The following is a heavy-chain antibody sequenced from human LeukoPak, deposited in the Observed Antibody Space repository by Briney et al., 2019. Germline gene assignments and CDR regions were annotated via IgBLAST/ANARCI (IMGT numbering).Heavy chain of an antibody. CDR2: IYYSGST. J-gene: IGHJ4*02. CDR1: GGSISSSSYY. CDR3: ARQGSYYGRDY. V-gene: IGHV4-39*01. Sequence: PSETLSLTCTVSGGSISSSSYYWGWIRQPPGKGLEWIGSIYYSGSTYYNPSLKSRVTISVDTSKNQFSLKLSSVTAADTAVYYCARQGSYYGRDYWGQGTLVTVSP. D-gene: IGHD1-26*01.